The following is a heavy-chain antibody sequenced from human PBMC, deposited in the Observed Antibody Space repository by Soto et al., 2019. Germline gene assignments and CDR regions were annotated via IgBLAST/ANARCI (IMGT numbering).Heavy chain of an antibody. CDR3: ARLXSDYDILTGPLDYGMDV. D-gene: IGHD3-9*01. CDR2: INSDGSST. Sequence: GGSLRLSCGASGFTFSSYWMHWVRQAPGKGLVWVSRINSDGSSTSYADSVKGRFTISRDNVKNTLYLQMNSLRAEDTAVYYCARLXSDYDILTGPLDYGMDVWGQGTTVTVSS. V-gene: IGHV3-74*01. CDR1: GFTFSSYW. J-gene: IGHJ6*02.